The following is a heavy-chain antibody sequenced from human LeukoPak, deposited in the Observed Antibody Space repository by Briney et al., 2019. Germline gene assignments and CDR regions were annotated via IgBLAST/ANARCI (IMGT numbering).Heavy chain of an antibody. J-gene: IGHJ4*02. CDR2: IYSGGST. CDR3: ARDYYYDSSGFDY. V-gene: IGHV3-53*01. CDR1: GFTVSSNY. D-gene: IGHD3-22*01. Sequence: PGGSLRLSCAASGFTVSSNYMSWVRQAPGKGLEWVSVIYSGGSTYYADSVKGRFTIPRDNSKNTLYLQMNSLRAEDTAVYYCARDYYYDSSGFDYWGQGTLVTVSS.